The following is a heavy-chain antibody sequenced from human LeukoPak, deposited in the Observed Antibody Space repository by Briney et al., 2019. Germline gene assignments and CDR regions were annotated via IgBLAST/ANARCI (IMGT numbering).Heavy chain of an antibody. CDR2: ISGSGDTI. V-gene: IGHV3-11*04. CDR1: GISFSDYY. D-gene: IGHD2-15*01. Sequence: GGSLRLSCAASGISFSDYYMSWIRQAPGKGLEWIAYISGSGDTIKYADFVEGRFTISRDNAKRSVYLEMNSLTDEDTAVYFCTRGVAMAIWSQGTLVTASS. CDR3: TRGVAMAI. J-gene: IGHJ4*02.